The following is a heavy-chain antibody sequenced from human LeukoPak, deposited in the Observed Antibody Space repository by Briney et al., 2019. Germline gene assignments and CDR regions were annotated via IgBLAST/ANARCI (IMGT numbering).Heavy chain of an antibody. J-gene: IGHJ4*02. CDR2: IWYDGTNK. Sequence: GGALRLSCAAAGFTFSGYGMHWVRQAPGKGVEGVAVIWYDGTNKNYADSVKGRFTISRDNSKNTLYLQMNSLRAEDTAVYYCATLYSSSSRMRHFDYWGQGTLVTVSS. V-gene: IGHV3-30*02. CDR1: GFTFSGYG. CDR3: ATLYSSSSRMRHFDY. D-gene: IGHD6-6*01.